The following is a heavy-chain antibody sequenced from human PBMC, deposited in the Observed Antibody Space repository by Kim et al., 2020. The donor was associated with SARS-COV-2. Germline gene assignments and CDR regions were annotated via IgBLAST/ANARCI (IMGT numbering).Heavy chain of an antibody. CDR3: AILPISNVVTRD. V-gene: IGHV3-48*01. J-gene: IGHJ4*02. CDR2: ISTTSSSK. CDR1: GFPFSLYD. Sequence: GGSLRLSCAASGFPFSLYDMRWVRQAPGKGLERVSYISTTSSSKYYADSAKGRFTVSRDNAKNSVLLQMNSLRADDTAVYFCAILPISNVVTRDWGQGTQDTVSA. D-gene: IGHD2-21*02.